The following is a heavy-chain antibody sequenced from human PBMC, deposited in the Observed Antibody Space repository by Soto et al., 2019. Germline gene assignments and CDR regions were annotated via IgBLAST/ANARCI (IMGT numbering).Heavy chain of an antibody. CDR3: VKDLRRGYFDY. J-gene: IGHJ4*02. V-gene: IGHV3-30*18. D-gene: IGHD3-10*01. CDR2: ISYDGSNR. CDR1: GFTFNINA. Sequence: QVQLVESGGGVVKPGRSLRLSCAASGFTFNINAMHWVRQAPGKGLEWVALISYDGSNRHYVDSVKGRFTISRDNSKNTLSLQMNSLRPEDTAVYYCVKDLRRGYFDYWGQGTLVTVSS.